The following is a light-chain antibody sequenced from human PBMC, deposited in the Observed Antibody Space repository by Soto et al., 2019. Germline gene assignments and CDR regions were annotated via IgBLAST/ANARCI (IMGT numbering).Light chain of an antibody. Sequence: QSVLTQPPSVSGAPGQRVTISCAGSNYNIGAGYDVNWYQPLPGTAPKLIIYDDTNRPSGVPDRFSGSKSATSASLAITGLQAEDEANYYCQSSDTSLSGSVVFGGGTKLTVL. CDR3: QSSDTSLSGSVV. J-gene: IGLJ2*01. CDR2: DDT. V-gene: IGLV1-40*01. CDR1: NYNIGAGYD.